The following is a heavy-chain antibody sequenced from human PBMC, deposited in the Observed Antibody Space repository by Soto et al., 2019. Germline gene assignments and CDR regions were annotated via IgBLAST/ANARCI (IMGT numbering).Heavy chain of an antibody. Sequence: PSETLSLTCTVSGGSISSSSYYWGWIRQPPGKGLEWIGSIYYSGSTYYNPSLKSRDTISVDTSKNQFSLKLSSVTAADTAVYYCARLEVHSGYDPFIHYHYRIDVWGQGTTVTVSS. D-gene: IGHD5-12*01. CDR2: IYYSGST. CDR3: ARLEVHSGYDPFIHYHYRIDV. J-gene: IGHJ6*02. CDR1: GGSISSSSYY. V-gene: IGHV4-39*01.